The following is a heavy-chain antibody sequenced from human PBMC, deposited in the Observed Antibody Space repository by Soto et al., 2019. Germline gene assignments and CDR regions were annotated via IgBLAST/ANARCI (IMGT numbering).Heavy chain of an antibody. D-gene: IGHD6-13*01. Sequence: EVQLLDSGGGLVQPGGSLRLSCAASGFTFSSYAMNWVRQAPGKGLEWVSGISGRGDSTYYADSVKGRFTISRDNSKNTLYLQMNSLRTEDTALYYCARRGPGTYFDYWGQGTLVTVSS. CDR3: ARRGPGTYFDY. V-gene: IGHV3-23*01. CDR1: GFTFSSYA. J-gene: IGHJ4*02. CDR2: ISGRGDST.